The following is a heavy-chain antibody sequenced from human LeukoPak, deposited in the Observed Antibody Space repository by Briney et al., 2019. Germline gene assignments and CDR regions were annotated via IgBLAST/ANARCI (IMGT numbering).Heavy chain of an antibody. CDR1: GYTYTSYD. CDR3: AYSNYPGALGSFDY. D-gene: IGHD4-11*01. CDR2: MNPNSGNT. J-gene: IGHJ4*02. V-gene: IGHV1-8*01. Sequence: ASVKVSCKASGYTYTSYDINWVRQATGQGLEWMGWMNPNSGNTGYAQKFQGRVTMTRTTSISTAYMELSSLRSEDTAVYYCAYSNYPGALGSFDYWGQGTLVTVSS.